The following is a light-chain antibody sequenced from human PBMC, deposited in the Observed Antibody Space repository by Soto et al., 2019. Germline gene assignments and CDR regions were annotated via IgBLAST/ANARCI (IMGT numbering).Light chain of an antibody. J-gene: IGKJ2*01. CDR1: QSINNY. CDR3: QQGSNRPIT. V-gene: IGKV3-11*01. CDR2: DAS. Sequence: EIVLTQSPATLSLSPGERATLSCRASQSINNYLAWYQQKPGQAPRLLIYDASSRASGIPARFSGSGSGTDFSLTITSLEPEDFAVYYCQQGSNRPITFGQGTKVHIK.